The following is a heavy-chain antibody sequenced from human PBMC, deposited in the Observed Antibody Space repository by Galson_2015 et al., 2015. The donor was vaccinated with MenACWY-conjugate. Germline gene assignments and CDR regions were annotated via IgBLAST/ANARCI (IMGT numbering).Heavy chain of an antibody. J-gene: IGHJ5*02. Sequence: SLRLSCAASGFTFNQYWMHWVRQAPGKGLVWVSCISPDGSVINYADSVKGRFTLSRDNAKNTLYLQMNSLRGDDTAVYYCTRGNDGFARFDPWGQGTLVTVSS. CDR1: GFTFNQYW. CDR3: TRGNDGFARFDP. D-gene: IGHD5-24*01. V-gene: IGHV3-74*01. CDR2: ISPDGSVI.